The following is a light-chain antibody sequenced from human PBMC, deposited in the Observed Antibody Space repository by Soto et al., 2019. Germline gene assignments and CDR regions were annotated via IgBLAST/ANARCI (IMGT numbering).Light chain of an antibody. CDR2: GNH. CDR3: AAWDDSRNAYV. Sequence: QSVLTQPPSASGTPGQRVTISCSGRTSNIGTNTVNWYQHLPGTAPKLLVYGNHQRPSGVPDRFSGSKSGTSASLAISGLQSEDEADYYCAAWDDSRNAYVFGTGTQVTVL. CDR1: TSNIGTNT. J-gene: IGLJ1*01. V-gene: IGLV1-44*01.